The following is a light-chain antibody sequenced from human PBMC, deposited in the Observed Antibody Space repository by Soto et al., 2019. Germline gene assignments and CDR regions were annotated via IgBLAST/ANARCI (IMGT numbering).Light chain of an antibody. V-gene: IGKV3-20*01. J-gene: IGKJ4*01. CDR2: RAS. CDR3: QQSGASPLP. CDR1: QSVSSDH. Sequence: IVLTRSPGILSLSQGARANVYCRASQSVSSDHVAWYQKNPGQTPNALIYRASIRATGIPDRFSGSGSGTDFTLTLSRLETEDFAVYYCQQSGASPLPFGGRTKVDIK.